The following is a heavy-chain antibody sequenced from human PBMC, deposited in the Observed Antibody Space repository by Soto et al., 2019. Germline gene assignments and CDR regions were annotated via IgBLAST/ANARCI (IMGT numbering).Heavy chain of an antibody. CDR3: ARETYYSTSSYYYYYYMDV. J-gene: IGHJ6*03. CDR1: GFTFSSYE. V-gene: IGHV3-48*03. Sequence: GGSLRLSCAASGFTFSSYEMNWVRQAPGKGLEWVSYISSSGSTIYYADSVKGRFTISRDNAKNSLYLKMNSLRAEDSAVYYCARETYYSTSSYYYYYYMDVWGKGTTVTVSS. CDR2: ISSSGSTI. D-gene: IGHD6-6*01.